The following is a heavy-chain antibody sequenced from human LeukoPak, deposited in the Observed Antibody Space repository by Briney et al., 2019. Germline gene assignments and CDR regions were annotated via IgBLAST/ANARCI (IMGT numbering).Heavy chain of an antibody. CDR2: INPNSGGT. CDR1: GYTFTGYH. Sequence: HVASVKVSCKASGYTFTGYHMHWVRQAPGQGLEWMGWINPNSGGTNYAQKFQGRVTMTRDTSISTAYMELSRLRSDDTAVYYCARGAATSDYGMDVWGQGTTVTVSS. D-gene: IGHD2-15*01. V-gene: IGHV1-2*02. J-gene: IGHJ6*02. CDR3: ARGAATSDYGMDV.